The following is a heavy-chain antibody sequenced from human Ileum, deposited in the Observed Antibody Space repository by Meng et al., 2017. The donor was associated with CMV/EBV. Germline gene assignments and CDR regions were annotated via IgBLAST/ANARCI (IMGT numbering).Heavy chain of an antibody. V-gene: IGHV4-30-4*08. Sequence: ISSGDFYWSWIRQPPGKGLEWIGFIKYSGRTYYNPSLTSRVTISLDTSENHFSLRLSSVTAADTAVYYCARTQDCSTTSCYTGFDPWGQGTLVTVSS. J-gene: IGHJ5*02. CDR2: IKYSGRT. CDR3: ARTQDCSTTSCYTGFDP. D-gene: IGHD2-2*01. CDR1: ISSGDFY.